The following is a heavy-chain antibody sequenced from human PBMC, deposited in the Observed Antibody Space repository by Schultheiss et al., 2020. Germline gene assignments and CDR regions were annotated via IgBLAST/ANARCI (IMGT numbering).Heavy chain of an antibody. CDR1: GFTFSDYY. CDR3: ARGIGYYDSSGYHDY. CDR2: IRSKANSYAT. J-gene: IGHJ4*02. V-gene: IGHV3-73*01. Sequence: GGSLRLSCAASGFTFSDYYMSWIRQASGKGLEWVGRIRSKANSYATAYAASVKGRFTISRDNAKNSLYLQMNSLRAEDTAVYYCARGIGYYDSSGYHDYWGQGTLVTVSS. D-gene: IGHD3-22*01.